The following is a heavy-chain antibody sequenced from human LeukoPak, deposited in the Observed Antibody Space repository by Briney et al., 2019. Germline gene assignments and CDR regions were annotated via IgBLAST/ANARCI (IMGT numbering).Heavy chain of an antibody. V-gene: IGHV4-34*01. CDR3: ARGSSTWKHEYFQH. D-gene: IGHD6-13*01. Sequence: SETLSLTCAVYGGSFSGYYWSWIRQPPGKGLEWIGEINHSGSTNYNPSLKSRVTISLDTSKNQFSLKLSSVTAADTAVYYCARGSSTWKHEYFQHWGQGTLVTVSS. J-gene: IGHJ1*01. CDR2: INHSGST. CDR1: GGSFSGYY.